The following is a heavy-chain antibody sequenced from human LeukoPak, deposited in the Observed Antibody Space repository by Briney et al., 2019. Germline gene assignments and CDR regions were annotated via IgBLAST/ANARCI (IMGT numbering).Heavy chain of an antibody. CDR1: GFTFSSYW. J-gene: IGHJ4*02. CDR2: IKQDGSEK. CDR3: AREVGSGWTPYYFDY. Sequence: GGSLRLSCAASGFTFSSYWMSWVRQAPGKGLEWVANIKQDGSEKYYVDSVKGRFTISRDNAKNSLYLQMNSLRAEDTAVYYCAREVGSGWTPYYFDYWGQGTLVTVSS. D-gene: IGHD6-19*01. V-gene: IGHV3-7*01.